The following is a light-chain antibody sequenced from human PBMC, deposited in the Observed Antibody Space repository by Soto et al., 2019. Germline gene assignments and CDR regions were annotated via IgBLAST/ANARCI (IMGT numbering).Light chain of an antibody. CDR1: QSISSW. J-gene: IGKJ1*01. CDR2: DAS. V-gene: IGKV1-5*01. CDR3: QQYNSYSWT. Sequence: DIPMTHSPSTLSASSLYRFTITVPASQSISSWLAWYQQKPGKAPKLLIYDASSLESGVPSRFSGSGSGTEFTLTISSLQPDDFATYYCQQYNSYSWTFGQGTKV.